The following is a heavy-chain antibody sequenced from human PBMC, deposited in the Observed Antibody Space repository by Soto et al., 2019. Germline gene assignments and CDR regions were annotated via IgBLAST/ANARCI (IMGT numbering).Heavy chain of an antibody. CDR3: ARSVYYIWGSYRHSPYFDY. D-gene: IGHD3-16*02. J-gene: IGHJ4*02. CDR2: ISSSGSTI. CDR1: GFTFSDYY. V-gene: IGHV3-11*01. Sequence: QVQLVESGGGLVKPGGSLRLSCAASGFTFSDYYMCWIRQAPGKGLEWVSYISSSGSTIYYADSVKGRFTISRDNAKNSLYLQMNSLRAEDTAVYYCARSVYYIWGSYRHSPYFDYWGQGTLVTVSS.